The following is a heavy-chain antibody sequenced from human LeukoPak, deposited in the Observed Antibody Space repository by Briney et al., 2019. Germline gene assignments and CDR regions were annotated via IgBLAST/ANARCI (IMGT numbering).Heavy chain of an antibody. CDR1: GYSISSGYY. D-gene: IGHD6-19*01. CDR2: INHSGST. CDR3: AVGAGIAVAGTISGGESYFDY. V-gene: IGHV4-34*01. J-gene: IGHJ4*02. Sequence: SETLSLTCSVSGYSISSGYYWSWIRPPPGKGLEWIGEINHSGSTNYNPSLKSRVTISVDTSKNQFSLKLSSVTAADTAVYHCAVGAGIAVAGTISGGESYFDYWGQGTLVTVSS.